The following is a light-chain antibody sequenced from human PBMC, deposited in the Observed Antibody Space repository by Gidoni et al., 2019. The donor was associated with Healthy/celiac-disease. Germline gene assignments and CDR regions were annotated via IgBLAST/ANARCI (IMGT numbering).Light chain of an antibody. CDR3: QQDGSSKT. V-gene: IGKV3-20*01. CDR1: QSVSSSD. CDR2: GAS. J-gene: IGKJ1*01. Sequence: EIVLTQSPGTLSLSPGESSTLSCRASQSVSSSDLAWYQQNPGQAPRLLIYGASSRATGSPDRFSVSGSGTDFTLTISRLEPEDFAVYYCQQDGSSKTFGQGTKVEIK.